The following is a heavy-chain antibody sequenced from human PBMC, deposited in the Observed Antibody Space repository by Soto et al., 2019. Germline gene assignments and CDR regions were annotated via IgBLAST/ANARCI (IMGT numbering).Heavy chain of an antibody. D-gene: IGHD6-25*01. CDR3: AKFIVGTGGSSGWPWFLDS. CDR2: LSGTGGTT. Sequence: EVQLLESGGGLVQPGGSLRLSCAASGFAFSSYAMTWVRQAPGKGLEWVSALSGTGGTTYSADSVMGRFTIARDNSKNTLYLQMNGLSPEDSAIYYCAKFIVGTGGSSGWPWFLDSWGQGTLVTVSS. CDR1: GFAFSSYA. V-gene: IGHV3-23*01. J-gene: IGHJ4*02.